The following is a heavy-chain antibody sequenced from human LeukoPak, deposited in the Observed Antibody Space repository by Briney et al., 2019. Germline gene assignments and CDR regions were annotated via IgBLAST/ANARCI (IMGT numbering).Heavy chain of an antibody. CDR2: IYYSGST. J-gene: IGHJ4*02. Sequence: SETLSLTCTVSGGSISSSYWSWLRQPPGKGLEWIGYIYYSGSTNYNPSLKSRVTISVDTSKNQFSLKLSSVTAADTAVYYCARDSPPVWGQGTLVTVSS. CDR3: ARDSPPV. V-gene: IGHV4-59*01. CDR1: GGSISSSY.